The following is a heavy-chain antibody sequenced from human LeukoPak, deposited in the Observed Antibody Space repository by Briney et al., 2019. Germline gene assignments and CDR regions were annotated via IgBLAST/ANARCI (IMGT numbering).Heavy chain of an antibody. CDR3: ARDRTMVVAATYYGMDV. CDR1: GGTFSSYA. V-gene: IGHV1-69*04. D-gene: IGHD2-15*01. Sequence: GASVKVSCKASGGTFSSYAISWVRQAPGQGLEWMGRIIPILGIANYAQKFQGRVTITADKSTSTAYMELSSLRSEDTAVYYCARDRTMVVAATYYGMDVWGQGTTVTVSS. CDR2: IIPILGIA. J-gene: IGHJ6*02.